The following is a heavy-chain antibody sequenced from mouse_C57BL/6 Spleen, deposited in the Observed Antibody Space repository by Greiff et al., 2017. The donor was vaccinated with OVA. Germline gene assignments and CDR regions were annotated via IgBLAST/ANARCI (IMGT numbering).Heavy chain of an antibody. Sequence: VQLQQSGPELVKPGASVKISCKASGYEFSSSWMNWVKQRPGKGLEWIGRIYPGDGDTNYNGKFKGKATLTADKSSSTAYMQLSSLTSEDSAVYFCARGLDYFDYWGQGTTLTVSS. CDR1: GYEFSSSW. V-gene: IGHV1-82*01. J-gene: IGHJ2*01. CDR3: ARGLDYFDY. CDR2: IYPGDGDT. D-gene: IGHD2-2*01.